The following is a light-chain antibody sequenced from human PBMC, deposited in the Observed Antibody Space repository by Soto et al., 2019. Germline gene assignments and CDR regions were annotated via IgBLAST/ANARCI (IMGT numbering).Light chain of an antibody. CDR1: QSVNNH. V-gene: IGKV3-11*01. CDR3: QQYNNWPVLLS. J-gene: IGKJ4*01. Sequence: EIVLTQSPATVSLSPGEAATLSCRASQSVNNHLAWYQQKPGQAPRLLIYEASKRATGIPARFSGSGSGTDFTLNIGILEPEDFAVYYCQQYNNWPVLLSFGGGTKVEIK. CDR2: EAS.